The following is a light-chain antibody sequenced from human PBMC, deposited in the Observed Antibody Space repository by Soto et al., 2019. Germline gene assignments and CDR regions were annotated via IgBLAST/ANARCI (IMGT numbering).Light chain of an antibody. V-gene: IGKV3-20*01. CDR2: GGS. CDR1: QSIRSSS. CDR3: HQYGSSPLT. J-gene: IGKJ4*01. Sequence: EIVLTQSPGTLSLSPRHRATLSSRASQSIRSSSLAWYQQKPGQAPRLLIYGGSSRATGIPDRFSGGGSGTDCSLTISRLETEDVSVYYCHQYGSSPLTLGGGTKVDIK.